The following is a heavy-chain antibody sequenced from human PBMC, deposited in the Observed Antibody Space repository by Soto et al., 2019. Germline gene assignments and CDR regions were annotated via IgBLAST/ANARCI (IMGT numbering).Heavy chain of an antibody. CDR3: VRDSSGVAFDI. CDR2: IYYSGST. Sequence: SETLSLTCTVSGGSISSSSYYWGWIRQPPGKGLEWIGSIYYSGSTYYNPSLKSRVTISVDTSKNQFSLKLSSVTAADTAVYYCVRDSSGVAFDIWGQGTMVTVSS. D-gene: IGHD2-8*01. V-gene: IGHV4-39*07. CDR1: GGSISSSSYY. J-gene: IGHJ3*02.